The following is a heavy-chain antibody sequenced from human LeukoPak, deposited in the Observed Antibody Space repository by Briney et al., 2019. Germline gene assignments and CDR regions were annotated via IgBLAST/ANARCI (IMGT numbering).Heavy chain of an antibody. Sequence: GGSLRLSCGASGFTFSNYGMHGVREAPGKGLVGVAVIWYDGGNKYYADSVKGRFTISRDNSRNTLYLQMNSLRAEDTAVYYCARDRYSSGWADAFDIWGQGTMVTVSS. CDR1: GFTFSNYG. CDR2: IWYDGGNK. CDR3: ARDRYSSGWADAFDI. V-gene: IGHV3-33*01. J-gene: IGHJ3*02. D-gene: IGHD6-19*01.